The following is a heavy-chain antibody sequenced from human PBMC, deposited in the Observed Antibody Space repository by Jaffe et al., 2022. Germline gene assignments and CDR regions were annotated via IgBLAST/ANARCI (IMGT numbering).Heavy chain of an antibody. CDR1: GYSISSGYY. CDR3: ARTTDYYGSGSYYMLDP. Sequence: QVQLQESGPGLVKPSETLSLTCAVSGYSISSGYYWGWIRQPPGKGLEWIGSIYHSGSTYYNPSLKSRVTISVDTSKNQFSLKLSSVTAADTAVYYCARTTDYYGSGSYYMLDPWGQGTLVTVSS. V-gene: IGHV4-38-2*01. D-gene: IGHD3-10*01. CDR2: IYHSGST. J-gene: IGHJ5*02.